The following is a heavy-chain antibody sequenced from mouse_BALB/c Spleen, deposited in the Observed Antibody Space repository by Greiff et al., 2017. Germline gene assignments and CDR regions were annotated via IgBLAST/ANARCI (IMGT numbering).Heavy chain of an antibody. CDR1: GFTFTSDW. CDR2: INPSNGGT. J-gene: IGHJ3*01. Sequence: QVQLQQPGAELVQPGASVKLSCKASGFTFTSDWMHWVKLRPGQGFEWIGEINPSNGGTNYSEKFKRKATLTVDKSSSTAYMQLSSLPSEDSAVYYCTMGAYWGQGTLVTVSA. CDR3: TMGAY. V-gene: IGHV1S16*01.